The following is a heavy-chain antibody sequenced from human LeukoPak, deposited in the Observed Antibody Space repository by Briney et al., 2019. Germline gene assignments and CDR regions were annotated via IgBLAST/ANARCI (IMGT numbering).Heavy chain of an antibody. CDR3: AKVGDSSGGSCLRHFDY. CDR1: GFTFSSYG. Sequence: PGGSLRLSXAASGFTFSSYGMHWVRQAPGKGLEWVAFIRYDGSNKYYADSVKGRFTISRDNSKNTLYLQMNSLRAEDTAVYYCAKVGDSSGGSCLRHFDYWGQGTLVTVSS. V-gene: IGHV3-30*02. D-gene: IGHD2-15*01. CDR2: IRYDGSNK. J-gene: IGHJ4*02.